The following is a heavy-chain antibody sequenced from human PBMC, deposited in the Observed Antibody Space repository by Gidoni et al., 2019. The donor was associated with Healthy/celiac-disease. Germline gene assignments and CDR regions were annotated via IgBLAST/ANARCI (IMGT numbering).Heavy chain of an antibody. CDR1: RGTVSSYA. D-gene: IGHD3-10*01. Sequence: QVQLVQSGAEVKKPGSSGKVSCKDSRGTVSSYAIRWVRQAPGQGLEWMGGIIPIFGTANYAQQFQGRVTITADESTSTAYMELSSLRSEDTAVYYCARGGYYGSGSYKYYYYYYGMDVWGQGTTVTVSS. V-gene: IGHV1-69*01. CDR2: IIPIFGTA. J-gene: IGHJ6*02. CDR3: ARGGYYGSGSYKYYYYYYGMDV.